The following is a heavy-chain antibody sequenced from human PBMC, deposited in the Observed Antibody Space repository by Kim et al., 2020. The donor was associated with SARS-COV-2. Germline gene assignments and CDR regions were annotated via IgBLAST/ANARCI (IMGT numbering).Heavy chain of an antibody. J-gene: IGHJ5*02. Sequence: SLMSRVTMSVDTSKNQFSLKLISVTAADTAMYYCARVRDRSAWSYNWFDPWGPGTLVTVSS. CDR3: ARVRDRSAWSYNWFDP. V-gene: IGHV4-4*06. D-gene: IGHD6-19*01.